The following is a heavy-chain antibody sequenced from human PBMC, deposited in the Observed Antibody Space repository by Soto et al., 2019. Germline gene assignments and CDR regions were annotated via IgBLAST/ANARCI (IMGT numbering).Heavy chain of an antibody. CDR1: GYSFTSYW. Sequence: PGESLKISCKGSGYSFTSYWIGWVRQMPGKGLEWMGIIYPGDSNTRYSPSFQGQVTISADKSISTAYLQWSSLKASDTAMYYCARHRSDYGDYYYYYMDVWGKGTTVTVSS. V-gene: IGHV5-51*01. J-gene: IGHJ6*03. CDR2: IYPGDSNT. CDR3: ARHRSDYGDYYYYYMDV. D-gene: IGHD4-17*01.